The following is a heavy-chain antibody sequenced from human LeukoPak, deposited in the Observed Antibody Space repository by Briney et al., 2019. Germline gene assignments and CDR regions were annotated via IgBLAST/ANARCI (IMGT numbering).Heavy chain of an antibody. V-gene: IGHV3-23*01. J-gene: IGHJ4*02. D-gene: IGHD3-10*01. Sequence: VGSLRLSCAASGFTFSSYAMSWVRQAPGKGLEWVSAISGSGGSTYYADSVKGRFTISRDNSKNTLYLQMNSLRAEDTAVYYCAKVLLSFGELPGAYYWGQGTLVTVSS. CDR2: ISGSGGST. CDR3: AKVLLSFGELPGAYY. CDR1: GFTFSSYA.